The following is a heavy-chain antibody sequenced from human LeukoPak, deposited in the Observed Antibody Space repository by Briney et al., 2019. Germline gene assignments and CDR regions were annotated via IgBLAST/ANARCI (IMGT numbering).Heavy chain of an antibody. J-gene: IGHJ5*02. D-gene: IGHD7-27*01. Sequence: GASVKVSCKATGYIFSNYGISWVRQAPGHGLEWMGWISSGGNTNYAPKFQDRATMTTDTSTSTAYMELRGLRFDDTAVYYCARDFAWGSGGAPIDDNWLDPWGQGTLVTVSS. CDR2: ISSGGNT. CDR3: ARDFAWGSGGAPIDDNWLDP. CDR1: GYIFSNYG. V-gene: IGHV1-18*01.